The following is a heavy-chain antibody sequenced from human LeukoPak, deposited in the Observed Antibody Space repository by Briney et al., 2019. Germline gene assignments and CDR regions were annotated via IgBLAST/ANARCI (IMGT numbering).Heavy chain of an antibody. CDR3: ARGYSPSIRTTGNDY. CDR2: MNPNSGNT. D-gene: IGHD1-1*01. J-gene: IGHJ4*02. Sequence: ASVKVSCKASGYTFTSHDINWVRQATGQGLEWMGWMNPNSGNTDYAQKFQGRVTMTRDTSINTAYMELHSLRSEDTALYYCARGYSPSIRTTGNDYWGQGTLVTVSS. V-gene: IGHV1-8*01. CDR1: GYTFTSHD.